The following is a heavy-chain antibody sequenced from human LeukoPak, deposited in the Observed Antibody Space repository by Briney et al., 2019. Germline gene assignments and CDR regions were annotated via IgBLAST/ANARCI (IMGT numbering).Heavy chain of an antibody. J-gene: IGHJ4*02. V-gene: IGHV4-59*01. CDR1: GGSRSKYY. Sequence: SETLSLTCTVSGGSRSKYYWSWIRQPPGKGLECIGYMYYSGSTNNNPSLKSRVTISLHRSKNQFSLKLSSVPAAGTAAYFCAGGSLGVRGVRPVDYWGEGTLVTVSS. CDR2: MYYSGST. D-gene: IGHD3-10*01. CDR3: AGGSLGVRGVRPVDY.